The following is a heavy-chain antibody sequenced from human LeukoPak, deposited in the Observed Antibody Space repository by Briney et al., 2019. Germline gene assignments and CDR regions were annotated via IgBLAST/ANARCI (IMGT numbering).Heavy chain of an antibody. D-gene: IGHD2-15*01. CDR3: ARDTYCSGGRCYSRVGY. CDR2: INTNTGNQ. CDR1: GYTFTNYP. J-gene: IGHJ4*02. Sequence: VASVKVSCKASGYTFTNYPMNWVRQAPGQGLGWMGWINTNTGNQTYAQGFTERFVFSWDTSVNTAYLQINSLKPEGTAVYFCARDTYCSGGRCYSRVGYWGQGTVVTVSS. V-gene: IGHV7-4-1*02.